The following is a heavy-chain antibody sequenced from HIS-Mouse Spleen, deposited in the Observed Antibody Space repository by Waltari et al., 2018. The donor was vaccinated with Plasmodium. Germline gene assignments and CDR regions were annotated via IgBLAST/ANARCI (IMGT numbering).Heavy chain of an antibody. J-gene: IGHJ4*02. D-gene: IGHD7-27*01. CDR2: INHSGST. CDR3: ARVIPLGIPHFDY. V-gene: IGHV4-34*01. Sequence: QVQLQQWGAGLFKPSATLYLTCAVYGGSLSGYYWSWIRQPPGNGLEWIGEINHSGSTNYNPSLKSRVTISVDTSKNQFSLKLSSVTAADTAVYYCARVIPLGIPHFDYWGQGTLVTVSS. CDR1: GGSLSGYY.